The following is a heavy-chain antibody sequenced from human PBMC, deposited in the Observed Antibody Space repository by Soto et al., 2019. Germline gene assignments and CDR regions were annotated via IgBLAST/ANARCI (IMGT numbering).Heavy chain of an antibody. Sequence: QVQLVQSGAEVKNPGASVKVSCKASGYTFTSYDINWVRQATGQGLEWMGWMNPNSGNIGYAQKFQGRITMTRNTSINTAYMELSSLRSEDTAVYYCAKRMRGQWLVAFDYWGQGTLVTVSS. D-gene: IGHD6-19*01. CDR1: GYTFTSYD. J-gene: IGHJ4*02. V-gene: IGHV1-8*01. CDR3: AKRMRGQWLVAFDY. CDR2: MNPNSGNI.